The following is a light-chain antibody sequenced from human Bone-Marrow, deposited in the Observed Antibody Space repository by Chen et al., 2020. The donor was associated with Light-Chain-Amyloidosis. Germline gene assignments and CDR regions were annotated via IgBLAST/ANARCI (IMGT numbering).Light chain of an antibody. CDR2: DSY. J-gene: IGLJ1*01. V-gene: IGLV1-40*01. CDR3: QSYDRSLSTYV. CDR1: SSNIGAGYG. Sequence: QSVLTQPPSVSGPPGQSVTISCPGSSSNIGAGYGVHWYQQVPGTAPKLLIFDSYSRPSGVPDRFSGSKSGTSASLAITGLQAEDEADYYCQSYDRSLSTYVFGTGTRATVL.